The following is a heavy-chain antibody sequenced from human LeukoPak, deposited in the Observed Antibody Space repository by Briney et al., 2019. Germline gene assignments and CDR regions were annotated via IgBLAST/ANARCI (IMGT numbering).Heavy chain of an antibody. CDR3: AREPHYGDYALEY. CDR1: GFIFSRCS. J-gene: IGHJ4*02. D-gene: IGHD4-17*01. CDR2: ISSSSNTI. V-gene: IGHV3-48*01. Sequence: GGSLRLSCAASGFIFSRCSMNWVRQAPGKGLEWVSYISSSSNTIYYADSVKGRFTISRDNAKNTLYLQINSLRAEDTAVYYFAREPHYGDYALEYWGEGKLVSVSS.